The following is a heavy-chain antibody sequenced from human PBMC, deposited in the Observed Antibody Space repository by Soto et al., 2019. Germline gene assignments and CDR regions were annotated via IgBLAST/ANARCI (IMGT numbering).Heavy chain of an antibody. CDR3: ARDTEGYSSSWYRWFDP. D-gene: IGHD6-13*01. CDR2: IYYSGST. Sequence: SETLSLTCTVSGGSVSSGSYYWSWIRQPPGKGLEWIGYIYYSGSTNYNPSLKSRVTISVDTSKNQFSLKLSSVTAADTAVYYCARDTEGYSSSWYRWFDPWGQGTLVTVSS. V-gene: IGHV4-61*01. J-gene: IGHJ5*02. CDR1: GGSVSSGSYY.